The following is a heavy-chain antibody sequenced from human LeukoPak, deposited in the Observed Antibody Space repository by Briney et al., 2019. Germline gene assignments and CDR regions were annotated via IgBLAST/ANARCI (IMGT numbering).Heavy chain of an antibody. D-gene: IGHD2-2*01. V-gene: IGHV1-2*06. CDR3: AREKVRQSGMDV. CDR2: INPNSGGT. CDR1: GYTFTGYY. J-gene: IGHJ6*02. Sequence: GASEKVSCKASGYTFTGYYMHWVRQAPGQGLEWMGRINPNSGGTNYAQKFQGRVTMTRDTSISTAYMELTRLRSDDTAVYYCAREKVRQSGMDVWGQGTTVTVSS.